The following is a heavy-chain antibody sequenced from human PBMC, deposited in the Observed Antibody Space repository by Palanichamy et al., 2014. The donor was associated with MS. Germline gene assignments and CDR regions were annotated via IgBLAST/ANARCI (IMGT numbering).Heavy chain of an antibody. CDR2: ISDSGDAT. CDR1: SFSFSNYY. V-gene: IGHV3-11*01. Sequence: QVQLVESGGGLVKPGGSLRLSCVDSSFSFSNYYIAWIRQAPGKGLEWISYISDSGDATFYGDSVKGRFIISRDNAKRSVYLQMNGLRDDDTALYYCARDKGIGGAFHYWGQGTLVTVSS. CDR3: ARDKGIGGAFHY. D-gene: IGHD3-16*01. J-gene: IGHJ4*02.